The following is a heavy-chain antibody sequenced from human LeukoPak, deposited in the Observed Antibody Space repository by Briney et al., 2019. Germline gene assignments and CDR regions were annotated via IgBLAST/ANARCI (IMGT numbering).Heavy chain of an antibody. V-gene: IGHV4-34*01. J-gene: IGHJ2*01. CDR3: ARSVETGDWYFDL. Sequence: PSETLSLTCAVYGGSFSGYYWSWIRQPPGKGLEWIGEINHSGSTNYNPSLKSRVTISVDTSKNQFSLKLSSVTAADTAVYYCARSVETGDWYFDLWGRGTLVTVSS. CDR1: GGSFSGYY. CDR2: INHSGST. D-gene: IGHD2-21*02.